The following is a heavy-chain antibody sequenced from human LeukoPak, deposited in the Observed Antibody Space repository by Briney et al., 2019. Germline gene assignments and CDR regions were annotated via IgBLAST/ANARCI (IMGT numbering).Heavy chain of an antibody. J-gene: IGHJ6*02. Sequence: PGRSLRLSCAASGFTFSSYAMHWVRQAPGKGLEWVAVISYDGSNKYYADSVKGRFTISRDNSKNTLYLQMNSLRAEDTAVYYCARVSPGGPGYGMDVWGQGPTVTVSS. V-gene: IGHV3-30-3*01. CDR2: ISYDGSNK. CDR1: GFTFSSYA. CDR3: ARVSPGGPGYGMDV. D-gene: IGHD2/OR15-2a*01.